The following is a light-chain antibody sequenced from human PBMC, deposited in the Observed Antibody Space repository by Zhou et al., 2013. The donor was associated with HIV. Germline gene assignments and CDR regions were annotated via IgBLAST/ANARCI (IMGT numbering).Light chain of an antibody. V-gene: IGKV3-11*01. CDR3: QQADT. CDR1: QSINGD. Sequence: IVLTQSPATLSVSPGERATLSCRASQSINGDLAWYQQKAGQAPRLLIYDAFSRASGIPDRFSGSGSGTDFTLTISRLEPEDFAVYYCQQADTFGGGTKVEIK. J-gene: IGKJ4*01. CDR2: DAF.